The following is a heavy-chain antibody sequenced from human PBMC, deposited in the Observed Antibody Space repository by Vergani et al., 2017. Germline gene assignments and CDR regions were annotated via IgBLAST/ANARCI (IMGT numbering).Heavy chain of an antibody. J-gene: IGHJ6*02. V-gene: IGHV3-30-3*01. Sequence: QVQLVESGGGVVQPGRSLRLSCAASGFTFSSYAMHWVRQAPGKGLEWVAVISYDGSNKYYADSVKGRFTISRDNSKNTLYLQMNSLRAEDTAVYYCARGVVLRFLEWLPFCRMDVWGQGTTVTVSS. CDR1: GFTFSSYA. CDR2: ISYDGSNK. D-gene: IGHD3-3*01. CDR3: ARGVVLRFLEWLPFCRMDV.